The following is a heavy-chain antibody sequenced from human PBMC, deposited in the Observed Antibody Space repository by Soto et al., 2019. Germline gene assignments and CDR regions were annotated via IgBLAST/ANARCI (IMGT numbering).Heavy chain of an antibody. CDR3: ARGYCSGDSCYYFYYGMDV. Sequence: QVQLQESGPGLVKSSQTLSLTCTVSGGSISSGGYYWSWIRQHPWKGLEWIGYIYYSGSTYYNPSLKSRVSISVDTSKNQFSLKLSSVAAADTAVYYCARGYCSGDSCYYFYYGMDVWGKGTTVTVSS. D-gene: IGHD2-15*01. J-gene: IGHJ6*04. CDR1: GGSISSGGYY. CDR2: IYYSGST. V-gene: IGHV4-31*03.